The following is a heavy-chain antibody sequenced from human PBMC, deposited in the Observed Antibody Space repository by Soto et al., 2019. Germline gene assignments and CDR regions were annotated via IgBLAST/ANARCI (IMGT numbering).Heavy chain of an antibody. Sequence: TSETLSLTCTVSGGSISSYYWSWIRQPPGKGLEYIGYIYYSGSTNYNPPLKSRVTISVDTSKKQFSLKLSSVTAADTAVYYCARSLYSGSYTIWFDPWGQGTLVTVSS. V-gene: IGHV4-59*01. CDR3: ARSLYSGSYTIWFDP. J-gene: IGHJ5*02. CDR1: GGSISSYY. CDR2: IYYSGST. D-gene: IGHD1-26*01.